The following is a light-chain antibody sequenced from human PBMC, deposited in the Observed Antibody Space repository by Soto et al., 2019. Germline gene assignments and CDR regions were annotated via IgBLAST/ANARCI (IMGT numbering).Light chain of an antibody. CDR3: QQRSNWPRIT. CDR1: RSVSAS. V-gene: IGKV3-11*01. CDR2: DAS. J-gene: IGKJ5*01. Sequence: EIVLTQSPATLSLSPGERATLSCRASRSVSASLAWYQLKPGQAPRLLIYDASNRATDIPARFSGSGSGTDFTLTISSLEPEDFAVYYCQQRSNWPRITFGQGTRLEIK.